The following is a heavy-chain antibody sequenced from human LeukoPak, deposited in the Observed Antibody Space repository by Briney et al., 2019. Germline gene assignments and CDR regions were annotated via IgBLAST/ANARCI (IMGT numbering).Heavy chain of an antibody. CDR2: ISGSGGST. Sequence: GGSLRLSCAASGFTFSSYEMNWVRQAPGKGLEWVSAISGSGGSTYYADSVKGRFTISRDNSKNTLYLQMNSLRAEDTAVYYCAKAAIAARGFDYWGQGTLVTVSS. CDR3: AKAAIAARGFDY. V-gene: IGHV3-23*01. J-gene: IGHJ4*02. CDR1: GFTFSSYE. D-gene: IGHD6-6*01.